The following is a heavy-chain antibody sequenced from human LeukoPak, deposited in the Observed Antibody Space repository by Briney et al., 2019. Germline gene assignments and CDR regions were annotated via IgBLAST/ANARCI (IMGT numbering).Heavy chain of an antibody. J-gene: IGHJ4*02. CDR3: ARAVGGADGH. V-gene: IGHV3-7*01. D-gene: IGHD6-13*01. CDR2: IKQDGSSK. CDR1: GFTLSSYW. Sequence: PGGSLRLSCAASGFTLSSYWMNWVRQTPGKGLEWVANIKQDGSSKYYVDSVKGRSTISRDNAKNSLYLQMNSLRAEDTAVYYCARAVGGADGHWGQGTLVTVSS.